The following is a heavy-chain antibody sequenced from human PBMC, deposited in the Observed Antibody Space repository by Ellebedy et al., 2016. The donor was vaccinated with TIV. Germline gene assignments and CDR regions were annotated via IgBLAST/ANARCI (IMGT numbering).Heavy chain of an antibody. D-gene: IGHD6-19*01. CDR1: GGSISSYY. V-gene: IGHV4-59*12. J-gene: IGHJ4*02. CDR3: ARGAGYFDY. Sequence: MPSETLSLTCTISGGSISSYYWSWIRQPPGKGLEWIGYISYSGSTNYNPSLKSRVTISVDTSKNQFSLKLSSVTAADTAVYYCARGAGYFDYWGQGTLVTVSS. CDR2: ISYSGST.